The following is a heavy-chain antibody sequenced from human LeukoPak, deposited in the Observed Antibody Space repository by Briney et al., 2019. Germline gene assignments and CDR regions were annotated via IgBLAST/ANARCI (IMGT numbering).Heavy chain of an antibody. CDR1: GFTFSSYA. Sequence: PGGSLRLSCAASGFTFSSYAMSWVRQAPGKGLEWVSAISGSGGSTYYADSVKGRFTISGDNSKNTLYLQMNSLRAEDTAVYYCAKDNWGRRAAGDWYFDLWGRGTLVTVSS. CDR3: AKDNWGRRAAGDWYFDL. V-gene: IGHV3-23*01. J-gene: IGHJ2*01. D-gene: IGHD6-13*01. CDR2: ISGSGGST.